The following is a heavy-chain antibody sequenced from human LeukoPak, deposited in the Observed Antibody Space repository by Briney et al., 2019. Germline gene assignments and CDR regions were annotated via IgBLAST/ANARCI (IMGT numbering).Heavy chain of an antibody. Sequence: ASVKVSCKASGYTFTSYGVSWVRQAPGQGLEWMGWISAYNGNTNYAQKLQGRVTMTTDTSTSTAYMELRSLRSDDTAVYYCARIDYGDYLGDYWGQGTLVTVSS. CDR3: ARIDYGDYLGDY. CDR1: GYTFTSYG. D-gene: IGHD4-17*01. J-gene: IGHJ4*02. V-gene: IGHV1-18*04. CDR2: ISAYNGNT.